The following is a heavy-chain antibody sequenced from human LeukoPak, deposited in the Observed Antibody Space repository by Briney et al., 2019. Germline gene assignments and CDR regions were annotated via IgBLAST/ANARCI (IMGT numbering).Heavy chain of an antibody. J-gene: IGHJ4*02. V-gene: IGHV3-23*01. D-gene: IGHD3-16*01. CDR1: GFSVSRFG. Sequence: GSLRLSCEASGFSVSRFGMSWVRQAPGKGLEWVSTISGSDDTTQYADSVKGRFTTSRDNSRNTLHLQLDSLRAEDTAIYYCARKWGLPYEPFDYWGQGTLVTVSS. CDR2: ISGSDDTT. CDR3: ARKWGLPYEPFDY.